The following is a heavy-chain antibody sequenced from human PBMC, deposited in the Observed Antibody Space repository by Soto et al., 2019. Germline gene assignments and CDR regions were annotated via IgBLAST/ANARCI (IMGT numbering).Heavy chain of an antibody. CDR1: GGSISSYY. V-gene: IGHV4-59*08. CDR2: IYFRGTT. J-gene: IGHJ4*02. Sequence: SETLSLTCTVSGGSISSYYWSWIRQPPGKGLEWIGYIYFRGTTNYNPSLKSRVTMSADPSKNQFSLKLNSVTAADTAVYYCMGYCTTISCYAAGLGDYWGKGTLVTVSS. D-gene: IGHD2-8*01. CDR3: MGYCTTISCYAAGLGDY.